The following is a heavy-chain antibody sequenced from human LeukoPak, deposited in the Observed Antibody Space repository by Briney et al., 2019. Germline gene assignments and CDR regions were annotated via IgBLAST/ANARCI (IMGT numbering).Heavy chain of an antibody. CDR1: GGSISSGGYS. CDR2: IYHSGST. Sequence: SQTLSLTCAVSGGSISSGGYSWSWIRQPPGKGLEWIGYIYHSGSTYYNPSLKSRVTISVDTSKNQFSLKLSSVTAAATAVYYCARASTSNWFDPWGQGTLVTVSS. D-gene: IGHD5/OR15-5a*01. J-gene: IGHJ5*02. V-gene: IGHV4-30-2*01. CDR3: ARASTSNWFDP.